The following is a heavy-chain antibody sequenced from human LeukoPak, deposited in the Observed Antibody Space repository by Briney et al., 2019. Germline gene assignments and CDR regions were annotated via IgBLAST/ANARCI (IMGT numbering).Heavy chain of an antibody. CDR1: GASIRSSY. CDR2: IYYTGSS. CDR3: ARDRTMYGLDV. D-gene: IGHD3-10*02. V-gene: IGHV4-59*01. Sequence: TSETLSLTCTVSGASIRSSYWSWIRQPPGKGLEWIGCIYYTGSSNYNPSLKSRVAISVDTSKNQFSLKLSSVTAADTAVYYCARDRTMYGLDVWGQGTTVTVSS. J-gene: IGHJ6*02.